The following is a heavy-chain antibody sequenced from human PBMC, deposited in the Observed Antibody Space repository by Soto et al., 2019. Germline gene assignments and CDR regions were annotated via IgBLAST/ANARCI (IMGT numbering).Heavy chain of an antibody. CDR2: ISGSGGST. V-gene: IGHV3-23*01. D-gene: IGHD3-16*01. CDR1: GFTFSSYA. Sequence: GGSLRLSCAASGFTFSSYAMSWVRQTPGKGLEWVSAISGSGGSTYYADSVKGRFTISRDNSKNTLYLQMNSLRAEDTAVYYCAKSLRSATYYDYIWGSSTHDAFDIWGQGTMVTVSS. CDR3: AKSLRSATYYDYIWGSSTHDAFDI. J-gene: IGHJ3*02.